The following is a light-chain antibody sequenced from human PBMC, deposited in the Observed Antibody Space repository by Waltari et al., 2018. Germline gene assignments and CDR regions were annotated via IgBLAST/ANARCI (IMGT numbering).Light chain of an antibody. J-gene: IGKJ2*01. Sequence: DIQLTQSPSFLSASVGDRVTITCRASQGITTYLAWYQQKPGKAPKILIYGASTLQSGVPSRFSGSGSGTEFTLTISSLQPDDFATYYCQQLNSYPRTFGQGTKLEIK. CDR2: GAS. V-gene: IGKV1-9*01. CDR3: QQLNSYPRT. CDR1: QGITTY.